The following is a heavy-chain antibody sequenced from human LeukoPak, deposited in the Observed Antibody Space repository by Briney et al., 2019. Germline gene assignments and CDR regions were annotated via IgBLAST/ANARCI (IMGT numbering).Heavy chain of an antibody. CDR2: IYYSGST. CDR3: ARAEYYYDSSGYYPFGY. CDR1: GGSISSSSYY. Sequence: ETLSLTCTVSGGSISSSSYYWGWIRQPPGKGLEWIGTIYYSGSTYYNPSLKSRVTISVDTSKNQFSLKLSSVTAADTAAYFCARAEYYYDSSGYYPFGYWGQGTLVTVSS. J-gene: IGHJ4*02. V-gene: IGHV4-39*07. D-gene: IGHD3-22*01.